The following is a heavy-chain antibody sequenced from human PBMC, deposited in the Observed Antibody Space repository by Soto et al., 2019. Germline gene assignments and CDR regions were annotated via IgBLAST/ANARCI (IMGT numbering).Heavy chain of an antibody. J-gene: IGHJ4*02. Sequence: QVQLQESGPGLVKPSQTLSLACPVSGGSISSGGSYWSWLRQHPGKGLEFIGYISHSGITYYNPSPKSRLTTSLDTSKNQFSLNLKSVTAADSAVYYCARSWSSNLFFDSWGQGTLVTVSP. CDR3: ARSWSSNLFFDS. D-gene: IGHD6-13*01. V-gene: IGHV4-31*03. CDR2: ISHSGIT. CDR1: GGSISSGGSY.